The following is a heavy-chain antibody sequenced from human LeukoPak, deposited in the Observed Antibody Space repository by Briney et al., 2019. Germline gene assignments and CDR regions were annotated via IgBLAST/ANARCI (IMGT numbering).Heavy chain of an antibody. Sequence: SETLSLTCTVSNGSLSSYYWSWIRQPPGKGLEWIGYIYYSGSINYNSALQSRVTISLDTSKTQFSLKLKSVTAADTAVYYCARASGSGSYYGIDYWGQGILVTVSS. CDR3: ARASGSGSYYGIDY. V-gene: IGHV4-59*01. CDR2: IYYSGSI. CDR1: NGSLSSYY. D-gene: IGHD3-10*01. J-gene: IGHJ4*02.